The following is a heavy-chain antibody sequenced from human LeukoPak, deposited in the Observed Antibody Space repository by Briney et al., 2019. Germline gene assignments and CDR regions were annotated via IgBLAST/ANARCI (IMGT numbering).Heavy chain of an antibody. D-gene: IGHD2-21*02. J-gene: IGHJ6*03. Sequence: GGSLRLSCVVSGITLSNYGMSWVRQAPGKGLEWVSGISERGGSTNYADSVKGRFIISRDTSKNTVYLQMNSLRVEDTAVYFCAREGGDGDYYYYMDVWGKGTTVTVSS. CDR1: GITLSNYG. CDR3: AREGGDGDYYYYMDV. CDR2: ISERGGST. V-gene: IGHV3-23*01.